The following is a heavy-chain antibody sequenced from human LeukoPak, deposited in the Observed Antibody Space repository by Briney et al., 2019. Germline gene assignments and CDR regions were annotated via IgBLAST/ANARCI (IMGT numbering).Heavy chain of an antibody. CDR2: IYHSGST. Sequence: SETLSLTCAVSGGSISSGGYSWSWIRQPPGKGLEWIGYIYHSGSTCYNPSLKSRVTISVDRSKNQFSLKLSSVTAADTAVYYCASGRNYFDYWGQGTLVTVSS. V-gene: IGHV4-30-2*01. CDR3: ASGRNYFDY. CDR1: GGSISSGGYS. J-gene: IGHJ4*02.